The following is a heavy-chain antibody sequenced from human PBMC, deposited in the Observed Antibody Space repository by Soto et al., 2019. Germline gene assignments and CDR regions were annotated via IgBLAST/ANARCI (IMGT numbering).Heavy chain of an antibody. CDR1: GGSISSSNW. Sequence: LSLTCAVSGGSISSSNWWSWVRQPPGKGLEWIGEIYHSGSTNYNPSLKSRVTISVDKSKNQFSLKLSSVTAADTAVYYCARDRVGWPRDAFDIWGQGTMVTVSS. CDR2: IYHSGST. J-gene: IGHJ3*02. V-gene: IGHV4-4*02. CDR3: ARDRVGWPRDAFDI.